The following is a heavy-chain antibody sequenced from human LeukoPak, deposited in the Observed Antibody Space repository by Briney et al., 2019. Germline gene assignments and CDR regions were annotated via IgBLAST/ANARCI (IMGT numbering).Heavy chain of an antibody. CDR2: ISYEGSKK. CDR1: GFTFSSYG. V-gene: IGHV3-30*18. J-gene: IGHJ4*02. CDR3: AKDFGQRSGYYFDY. Sequence: PGGSLRLSCAASGFTFSSYGMHWVRQAPGKGLEWVAVISYEGSKKYYADSVKGRFTISRDNSKNTQYLQMNSLRAEDTAVYYCAKDFGQRSGYYFDYWGQGTLVTVSS. D-gene: IGHD3-10*01.